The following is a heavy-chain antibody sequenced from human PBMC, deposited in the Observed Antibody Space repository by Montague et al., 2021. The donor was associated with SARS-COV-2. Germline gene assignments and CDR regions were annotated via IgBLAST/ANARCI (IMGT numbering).Heavy chain of an antibody. CDR3: AKDLRPYDPSGYYYVGTYYYYFSGMDL. V-gene: IGHV3-30*18. D-gene: IGHD3-22*01. CDR2: MIYDGSIQ. CDR1: GFPFSVYG. J-gene: IGHJ6*02. Sequence: SLRLSCATSGFPFSVYGMHWVRQAPGKGLEWVAVMIYDGSIQYYTDSVKGRFTISRDNSKNTLFLQMNSLRPEDTAVYYCAKDLRPYDPSGYYYVGTYYYYFSGMDLWGQGTTVTVSS.